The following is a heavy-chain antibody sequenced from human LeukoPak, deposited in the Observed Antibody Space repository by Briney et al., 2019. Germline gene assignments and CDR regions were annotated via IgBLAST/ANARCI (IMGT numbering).Heavy chain of an antibody. CDR3: ARDSPGSGFDY. Sequence: GGSLRLSCAASGXTFSSYAMSWVRQAPGKGLEGVSAISGSGGSTYYADSVKGRFTISRDNSKNTLYLQMHSLRAEDTAVYYCARDSPGSGFDYWGQGTLVTVSS. D-gene: IGHD3-10*01. V-gene: IGHV3-23*01. CDR2: ISGSGGST. CDR1: GXTFSSYA. J-gene: IGHJ4*02.